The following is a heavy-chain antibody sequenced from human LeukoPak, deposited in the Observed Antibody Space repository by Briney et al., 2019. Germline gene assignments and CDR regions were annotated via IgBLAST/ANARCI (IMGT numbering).Heavy chain of an antibody. CDR1: GGSISTYY. J-gene: IGHJ4*02. CDR2: IYYSGTT. V-gene: IGHV4-59*12. Sequence: PSETLSLTCTVSGGSISTYYWSWIRQSPGKGLEWIGYIYYSGTTNYNPSLKSRVTISVDTSKNQFSLKLSSVTAADTAVYYCARGVDTAMAPFDYWGQGTLVTVSS. CDR3: ARGVDTAMAPFDY. D-gene: IGHD5-18*01.